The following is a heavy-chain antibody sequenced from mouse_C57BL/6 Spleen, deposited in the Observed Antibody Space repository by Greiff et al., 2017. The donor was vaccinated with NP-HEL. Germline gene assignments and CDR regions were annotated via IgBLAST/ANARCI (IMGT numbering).Heavy chain of an antibody. CDR3: ARTAGSSSWYFDV. D-gene: IGHD1-1*01. J-gene: IGHJ1*03. Sequence: QVQLQQSGPELVKPGASVKISCKASGYAFSSSWMNWVKQRPGKGLEWIGRIYPGDGDTNYNGKFKGKATLTADKSSSTAYMQLSSLTAEDSAVYCCARTAGSSSWYFDVWGTGTTVTVSS. CDR2: IYPGDGDT. V-gene: IGHV1-82*01. CDR1: GYAFSSSW.